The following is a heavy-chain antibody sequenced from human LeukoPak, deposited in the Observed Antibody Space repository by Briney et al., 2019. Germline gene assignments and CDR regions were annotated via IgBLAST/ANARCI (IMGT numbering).Heavy chain of an antibody. CDR3: ARDRYDFWSGYPKSSYYFDC. D-gene: IGHD3-3*01. Sequence: ASVKVSCKASGYTFTSYGISWVRQAPGQGLEWMGWISAYNGNTNYAQKLQGRVTMTTDTSTSTAYMELRSLRSDDTAVYYCARDRYDFWSGYPKSSYYFDCWGQGTLVTVSS. CDR2: ISAYNGNT. J-gene: IGHJ4*02. V-gene: IGHV1-18*01. CDR1: GYTFTSYG.